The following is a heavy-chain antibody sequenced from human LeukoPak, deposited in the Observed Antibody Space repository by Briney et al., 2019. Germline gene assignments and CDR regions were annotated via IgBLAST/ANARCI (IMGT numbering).Heavy chain of an antibody. CDR2: INHSGST. Sequence: KPSETLSLTCAVYGGSFSGYYWSWIRQPPGKGLEWIGEINHSGSTNSNPSLKSRVSMSVDTSKNQFSLKLSSVTAADTALYYCARDVRAFDIWGQGTMVTVSS. V-gene: IGHV4-34*01. CDR3: ARDVRAFDI. J-gene: IGHJ3*02. CDR1: GGSFSGYY.